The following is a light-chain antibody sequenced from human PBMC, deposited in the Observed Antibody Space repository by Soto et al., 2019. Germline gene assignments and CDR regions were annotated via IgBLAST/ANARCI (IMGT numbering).Light chain of an antibody. CDR1: QSVTLW. CDR2: KAS. V-gene: IGKV1-5*03. CDR3: QQYNRYPYT. Sequence: DIQMTQSPSILSASVGDGVTIAGRASQSVTLWLTWYQQKPGKAPKPLLYKASTLESGVPSRSSGNRSETDFTLTISSLQPDDIGTYYCQQYNRYPYTFGQGTNLEIK. J-gene: IGKJ2*01.